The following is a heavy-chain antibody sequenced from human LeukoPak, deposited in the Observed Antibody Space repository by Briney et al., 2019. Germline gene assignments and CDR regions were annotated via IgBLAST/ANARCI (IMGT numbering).Heavy chain of an antibody. CDR2: IYHSGDT. Sequence: PSQTLSLTCTVSGDSISSGGYYWSWIRQHPGKGLEWIGYIYHSGDTYYSPSLKSRTTISVDTSKNHFSLKMTFVSAADTAVYYCARERVSYFDNWGQGTLVTVSS. CDR3: ARERVSYFDN. J-gene: IGHJ4*02. V-gene: IGHV4-31*03. CDR1: GDSISSGGYY.